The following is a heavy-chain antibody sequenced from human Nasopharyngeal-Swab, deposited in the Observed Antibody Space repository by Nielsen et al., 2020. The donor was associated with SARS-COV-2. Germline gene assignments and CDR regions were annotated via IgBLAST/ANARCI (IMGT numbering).Heavy chain of an antibody. V-gene: IGHV3-30-3*01. CDR3: ARDRTRTARKVYWYFDL. Sequence: WIRQPPGRGLEWVAVISYDGSNKYYADSVKGRFTIYRDNSKNTLYLQIISLRAEDTAVYYCARDRTRTARKVYWYFDLWGRGTLVTVSS. D-gene: IGHD5-18*01. CDR2: ISYDGSNK. J-gene: IGHJ2*01.